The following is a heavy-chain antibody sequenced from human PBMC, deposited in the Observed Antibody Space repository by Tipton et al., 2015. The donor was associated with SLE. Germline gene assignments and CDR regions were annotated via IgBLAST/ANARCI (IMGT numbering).Heavy chain of an antibody. V-gene: IGHV4-39*07. Sequence: TLSLTCTVSGGSISSSSYYWGWIRQPPGKGLEWIGEINHSGSTNYNPSLKSRVTISVDTSKNQFSLKLSSVTAADTAVYYCARGIAAAVTYYWGQGTLVTASS. CDR1: GGSISSSSYY. CDR2: INHSGST. CDR3: ARGIAAAVTYY. J-gene: IGHJ4*02. D-gene: IGHD6-13*01.